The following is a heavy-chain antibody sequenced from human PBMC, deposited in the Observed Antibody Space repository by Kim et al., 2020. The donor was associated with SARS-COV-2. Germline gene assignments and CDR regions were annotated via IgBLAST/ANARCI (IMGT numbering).Heavy chain of an antibody. CDR3: ASQAADHYYGSGSPAGP. Sequence: SETLSLTCTVSGGSISSYYWSWIRQPPGKGLEWIGYIYYSGSTNYNPSLKSRVTISVDTSKNQFSLKLSSVTAADTAVYYCASQAADHYYGSGSPAGPWGQGTLVTVSS. J-gene: IGHJ4*02. D-gene: IGHD3-10*01. CDR2: IYYSGST. V-gene: IGHV4-59*08. CDR1: GGSISSYY.